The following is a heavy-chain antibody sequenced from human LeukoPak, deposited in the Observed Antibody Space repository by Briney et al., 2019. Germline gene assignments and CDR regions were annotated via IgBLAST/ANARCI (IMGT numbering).Heavy chain of an antibody. V-gene: IGHV3-30*18. CDR2: ISYDGSNK. CDR3: AKTRGWIQLWLEAFDI. Sequence: GGSLRLTCAASGFTFSSYGMHWVSQAPGKGLEWVSVISYDGSNKYYADSVKGRFTISRDNSKNTLYLQMNSLRAEDTAVYYCAKTRGWIQLWLEAFDIWGQGTMVTVSS. J-gene: IGHJ3*02. CDR1: GFTFSSYG. D-gene: IGHD5-18*01.